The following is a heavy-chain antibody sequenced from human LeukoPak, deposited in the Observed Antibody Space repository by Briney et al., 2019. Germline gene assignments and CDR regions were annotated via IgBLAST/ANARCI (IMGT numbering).Heavy chain of an antibody. Sequence: ASVKVSCKASGYTFTSYYMHWVRQAPGQGLEWMGIINPSGGSTSYAQKFQGRVTMTRDTSTSTVYMELSSLRSEDTAVYYCARDVYYDSSGYYHSDAFDIWGQGTTVTISS. CDR2: INPSGGST. D-gene: IGHD3-22*01. J-gene: IGHJ3*02. V-gene: IGHV1-46*01. CDR1: GYTFTSYY. CDR3: ARDVYYDSSGYYHSDAFDI.